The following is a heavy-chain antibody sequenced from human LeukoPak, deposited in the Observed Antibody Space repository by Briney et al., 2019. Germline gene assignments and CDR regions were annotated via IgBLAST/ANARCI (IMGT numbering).Heavy chain of an antibody. CDR3: AKSSGFVVVTLFEY. Sequence: GGSLRLSWAASGFTVSGCAVAWVRQAPGKGLEWFSGIGGSGGNTYYADSVKGRFTISRDKSKNTLYLQMNSLRAEDTAVYYCAKSSGFVVVTLFEYWGQGTLVTVSS. CDR2: IGGSGGNT. V-gene: IGHV3-23*01. CDR1: GFTVSGCA. D-gene: IGHD2-21*02. J-gene: IGHJ4*02.